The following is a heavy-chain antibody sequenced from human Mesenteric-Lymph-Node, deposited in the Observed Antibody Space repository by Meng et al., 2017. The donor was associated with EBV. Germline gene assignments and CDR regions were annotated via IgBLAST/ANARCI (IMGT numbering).Heavy chain of an antibody. J-gene: IGHJ4*02. Sequence: QLQLQEAGPGLVKPLEPLSLTCRVSGGSLSSRSFYWAWIRQPPGKGLEWIWTIYYSGNTFYHPSLESRITISVDTSTNQFSLNLRSVSAPDTAVYYCARLYDNYVDYWGRGSLVTVSS. CDR1: GGSLSSRSFY. V-gene: IGHV4-39*01. D-gene: IGHD3-9*01. CDR2: IYYSGNT. CDR3: ARLYDNYVDY.